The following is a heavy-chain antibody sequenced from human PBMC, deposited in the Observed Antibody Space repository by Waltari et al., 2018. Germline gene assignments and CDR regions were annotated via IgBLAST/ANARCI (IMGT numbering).Heavy chain of an antibody. CDR3: ASSLYGDYTQIWGRVFDY. CDR1: GFTFRSYA. Sequence: VQLLESGGGLVQSGGSLRLSCAASGFTFRSYAMNWVRQAPGKGVEVVSVISGSGGSTDNADSVKGRFTISRDNSKNTLYLQMNNLRVEDTAVYYCASSLYGDYTQIWGRVFDYWGQGTLVTVSS. J-gene: IGHJ4*02. V-gene: IGHV3-23*01. D-gene: IGHD4-17*01. CDR2: ISGSGGST.